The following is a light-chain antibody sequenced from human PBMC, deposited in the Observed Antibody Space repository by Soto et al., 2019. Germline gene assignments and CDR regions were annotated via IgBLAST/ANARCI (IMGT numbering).Light chain of an antibody. CDR3: QQRRHWPIT. V-gene: IGKV3-11*01. Sequence: EIVLTQSPATLSLSPGERATLSCRASQSVDSYLAWYQQKPGQAPRLLIYDASNRATGIPARFSGSGSGTDFTRTISSLEPEDFAVYYCQQRRHWPITFGQGTRLEIK. J-gene: IGKJ5*01. CDR2: DAS. CDR1: QSVDSY.